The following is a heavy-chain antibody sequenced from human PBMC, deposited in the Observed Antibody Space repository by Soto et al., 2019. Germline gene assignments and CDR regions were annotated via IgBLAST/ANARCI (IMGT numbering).Heavy chain of an antibody. CDR1: GFTLSSYS. CDR2: ITGSSSTI. CDR3: ARTGSNGFLDY. Sequence: EVQLVESGGGLVQRGGSLRLSCAASGFTLSSYSMNWVRQAPGKGLEWVSYITGSSSTIYYADSVKGRFTISRDNAKNSLYLQMNSLSAEDTAVYYCARTGSNGFLDYWGQGTRVTVSS. J-gene: IGHJ4*02. D-gene: IGHD3-16*01. V-gene: IGHV3-48*01.